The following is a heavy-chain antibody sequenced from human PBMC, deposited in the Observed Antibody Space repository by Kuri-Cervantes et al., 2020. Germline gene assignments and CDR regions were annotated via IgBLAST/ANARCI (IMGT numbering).Heavy chain of an antibody. CDR1: GFTVSSNY. D-gene: IGHD2-2*02. CDR2: IYSGGST. V-gene: IGHV3-53*01. J-gene: IGHJ4*02. CDR3: AREKGGIVVVPAAISY. Sequence: GGSLRLSCAASGFTVSSNYMSWVRQAPGKGLEWVSVIYSGGSTYYADSVKGRFTISRDNSKNTLYLQMNSLRAEDTAVYYCAREKGGIVVVPAAISYWGQGTLVTVSS.